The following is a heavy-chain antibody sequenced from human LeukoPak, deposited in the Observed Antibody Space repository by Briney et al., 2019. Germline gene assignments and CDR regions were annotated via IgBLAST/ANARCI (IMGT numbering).Heavy chain of an antibody. Sequence: ASVKVSCKASGYTFTGYYIHWVRQAPGQGLEWMGWINPNSGGTNYAQRFQGRVTMTRDTSISTAYMELSRLRSDDTAVYYCARPDYSSGWSQFDYWGQGTLVTVSS. CDR2: INPNSGGT. CDR3: ARPDYSSGWSQFDY. D-gene: IGHD6-19*01. V-gene: IGHV1-2*02. J-gene: IGHJ4*02. CDR1: GYTFTGYY.